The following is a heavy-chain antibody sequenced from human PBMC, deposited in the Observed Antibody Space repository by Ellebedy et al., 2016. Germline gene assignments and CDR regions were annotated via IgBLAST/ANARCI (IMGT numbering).Heavy chain of an antibody. CDR3: ARVKGYSNGPEALVI. CDR2: ISAYNGNT. D-gene: IGHD4-11*01. Sequence: ASVKVSCKASGYTFTSYGISWVRQAPGQGLEWMGWISAYNGNTNYAQKLQGRVTMTTDTSTSTAYMALRSLRSDDTAVYYWARVKGYSNGPEALVIWGQGKMVTVSS. V-gene: IGHV1-18*04. CDR1: GYTFTSYG. J-gene: IGHJ3*02.